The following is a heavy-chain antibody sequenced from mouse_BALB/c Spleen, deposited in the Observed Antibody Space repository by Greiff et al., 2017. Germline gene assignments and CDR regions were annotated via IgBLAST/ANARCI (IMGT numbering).Heavy chain of an antibody. CDR3: ARGDYGFYAMDY. Sequence: VESGGGLVQPGGSRKLSCAASGFTFSSFGMHWVRQAPEKGLEWVAYISSGSSTIYYADTVKGRFTISRDNPKNTLFLQMTSLRSEDTAMYYCARGDYGFYAMDYWGQGTSVTVSS. CDR2: ISSGSSTI. D-gene: IGHD1-1*01. J-gene: IGHJ4*01. V-gene: IGHV5-17*02. CDR1: GFTFSSFG.